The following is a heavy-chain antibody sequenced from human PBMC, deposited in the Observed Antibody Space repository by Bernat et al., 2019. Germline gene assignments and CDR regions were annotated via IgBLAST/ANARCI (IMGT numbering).Heavy chain of an antibody. V-gene: IGHV1-69*12. CDR2: IIPIFGTA. CDR3: ATQGYYYDSSGLDLGY. Sequence: QVQLVQSGAEVKKPGSSVKVSCKASGGTFSSYAISWVRQAPGQGLEWMGGIIPIFGTANYAQKFQGRVTITADESTGTVYMELSSLRSEDTAVYYCATQGYYYDSSGLDLGYWGQGTLVTVSS. CDR1: GGTFSSYA. J-gene: IGHJ4*02. D-gene: IGHD3-22*01.